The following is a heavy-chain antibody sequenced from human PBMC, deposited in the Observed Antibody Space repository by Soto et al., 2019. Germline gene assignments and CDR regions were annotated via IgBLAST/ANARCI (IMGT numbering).Heavy chain of an antibody. CDR2: INPSSGGA. J-gene: IGHJ6*02. CDR1: GYTFTGYY. V-gene: IGHV1-2*04. Sequence: ASVKVSCKASGYTFTGYYLHWVRQAPGQGLEWMGWINPSSGGANIAQKFRGWVTMTRDTSIDTAYMELTRLRSDDTAVYYCARDAAMGDYYHYGMDVWGQGTPVTVSS. CDR3: ARDAAMGDYYHYGMDV. D-gene: IGHD5-18*01.